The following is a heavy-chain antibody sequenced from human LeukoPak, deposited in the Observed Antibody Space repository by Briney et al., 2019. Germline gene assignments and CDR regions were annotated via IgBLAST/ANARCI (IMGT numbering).Heavy chain of an antibody. V-gene: IGHV4-30-2*01. J-gene: IGHJ2*01. CDR3: ARYSSTWPYWYFDL. CDR2: ISHSGST. CDR1: GGSISSGGYS. D-gene: IGHD6-13*01. Sequence: SETLSLTCAVSGGSISSGGYSWSWIRQPPGKGLEWIGYISHSGSTYYNPSLKSRVTISVDRSKNQFSLKLTSVTAADTAVYYCARYSSTWPYWYFDLWGRGTLVTVSS.